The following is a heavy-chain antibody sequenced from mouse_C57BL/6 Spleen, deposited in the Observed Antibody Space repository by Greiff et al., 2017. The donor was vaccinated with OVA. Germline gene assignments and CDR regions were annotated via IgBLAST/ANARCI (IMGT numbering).Heavy chain of an antibody. Sequence: DVKLVESGGDLVKPGGSLKLSCAASGFTFSSYGMSWVRQTPDKRLEWVATISSGGSYTYYPDSVKGRFTISRDNAKNTLYLQMSSLKSEDTAMYYWARQGDLGRGDYFDDWGQGTTLTVSS. CDR3: ARQGDLGRGDYFDD. CDR1: GFTFSSYG. J-gene: IGHJ2*01. D-gene: IGHD4-1*01. CDR2: ISSGGSYT. V-gene: IGHV5-6*02.